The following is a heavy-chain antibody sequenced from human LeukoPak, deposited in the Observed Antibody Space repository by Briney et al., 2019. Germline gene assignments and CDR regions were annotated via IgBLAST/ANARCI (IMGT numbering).Heavy chain of an antibody. CDR3: ATALFYNSSGWYDDY. V-gene: IGHV1-24*01. J-gene: IGHJ4*02. Sequence: GASVKVSCKVSGYTLTELSMHWVRQAPGKGLEWMGGFDPEDGETIYARKFQGRVTMTEDTSTDTAYMELSSLRSEDTAVYYCATALFYNSSGWYDDYWGQGTLVTVSS. CDR2: FDPEDGET. CDR1: GYTLTELS. D-gene: IGHD6-19*01.